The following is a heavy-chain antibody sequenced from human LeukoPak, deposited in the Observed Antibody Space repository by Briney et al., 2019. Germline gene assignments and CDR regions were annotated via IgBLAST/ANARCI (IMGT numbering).Heavy chain of an antibody. CDR2: IYYSGST. CDR3: ARVSYDSSGYYGTNAFDI. CDR1: GGSISSYH. V-gene: IGHV4-59*01. J-gene: IGHJ3*02. D-gene: IGHD3-22*01. Sequence: NPSETLSLTCTVSGGSISSYHWSWIRQPPGKGLEWIGYIYYSGSTNYNPSLKSRVTISVDTSKNQFSLNLSSVTAADTAEYYCARVSYDSSGYYGTNAFDIWGQGTMVTVSS.